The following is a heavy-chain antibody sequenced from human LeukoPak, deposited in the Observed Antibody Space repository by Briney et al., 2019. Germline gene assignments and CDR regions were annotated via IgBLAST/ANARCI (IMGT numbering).Heavy chain of an antibody. V-gene: IGHV3-23*01. CDR2: ILSTGTT. Sequence: GGSLRLSCAASGFPFSASAMTWVRQAPGKGLEWVSHILSTGTTYYADSVRGRFTISRDHSKNTLYLLMTSLRADDTAVYYCATVKYDYGDPVGWFDPWGQGTLVTVSS. CDR1: GFPFSASA. D-gene: IGHD4-17*01. J-gene: IGHJ5*02. CDR3: ATVKYDYGDPVGWFDP.